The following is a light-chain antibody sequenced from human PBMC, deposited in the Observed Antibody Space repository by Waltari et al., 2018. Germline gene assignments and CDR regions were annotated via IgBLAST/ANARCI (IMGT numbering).Light chain of an antibody. J-gene: IGKJ1*01. CDR1: QSISSW. CDR3: QQYNSYPWT. V-gene: IGKV1-5*03. CDR2: KAS. Sequence: DIQMTQSPSTLPASVGDRVTITCRASQSISSWLAWYQQKPGKAPKRLIYKASSLESGVPSRFSGSGSGTEFTLTISSLQPDDFATYYCQQYNSYPWTFGQGTKVEIK.